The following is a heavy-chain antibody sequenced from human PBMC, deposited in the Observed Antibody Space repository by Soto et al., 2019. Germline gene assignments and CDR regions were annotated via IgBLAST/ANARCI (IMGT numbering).Heavy chain of an antibody. Sequence: EVQLVESGGGLVQPGGSLRLSCAASGFTFSSYAMHWVRQAPGKGLEYVSGISRNGGGTYYANSVKGRFTISRDNSKSTLYLQVGSLRAEDMAVYYCARSGLPFDYWGQGTLVTVSS. CDR2: ISRNGGGT. V-gene: IGHV3-64*01. D-gene: IGHD2-21*02. CDR1: GFTFSSYA. J-gene: IGHJ4*02. CDR3: ARSGLPFDY.